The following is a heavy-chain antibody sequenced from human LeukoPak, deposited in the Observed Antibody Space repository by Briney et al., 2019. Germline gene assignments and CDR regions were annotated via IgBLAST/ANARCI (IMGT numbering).Heavy chain of an antibody. CDR3: ARRGFGSGSYLDS. CDR2: INPNSGGT. CDR1: GYTFTGYY. J-gene: IGHJ4*02. D-gene: IGHD3-10*01. Sequence: ASVKVSCKASGYTFTGYYMRWVRQAPGPGLDWMGWINPNSGGTNYAQKFQGRVTMTRDTSISTAYMELSRLRSDDTAVYYCARRGFGSGSYLDSWGQGTLVTVSS. V-gene: IGHV1-2*02.